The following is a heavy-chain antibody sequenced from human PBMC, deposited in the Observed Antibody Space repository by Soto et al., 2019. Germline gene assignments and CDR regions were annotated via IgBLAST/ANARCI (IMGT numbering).Heavy chain of an antibody. V-gene: IGHV4-30-2*01. CDR3: ARADYDSSGYYYPYYFDY. Sequence: SETLSLTCAVSGGSISSGGYSWSWIRQPPGKGLEWIGYIYHSGSTYYNPSLKSRVTISVGRSKNQFSLKLSSVTAADTAVYYCARADYDSSGYYYPYYFDYWGQGTLVTVSS. J-gene: IGHJ4*02. D-gene: IGHD3-22*01. CDR1: GGSISSGGYS. CDR2: IYHSGST.